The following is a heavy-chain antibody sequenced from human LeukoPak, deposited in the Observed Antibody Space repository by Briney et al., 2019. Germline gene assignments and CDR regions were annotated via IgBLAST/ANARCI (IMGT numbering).Heavy chain of an antibody. V-gene: IGHV4-38-2*02. Sequence: PSETLSLTCTVSGYSISSGFYWGWIRQPPGKGLEWIGSIYYSGSTYYNPSLKSRVTISVDTSKNQFSLKLSSVTAADTAVYYCARSLELEDSSGYYYSNWGQGTLVTVSS. J-gene: IGHJ4*02. CDR2: IYYSGST. D-gene: IGHD3-22*01. CDR3: ARSLELEDSSGYYYSN. CDR1: GYSISSGFY.